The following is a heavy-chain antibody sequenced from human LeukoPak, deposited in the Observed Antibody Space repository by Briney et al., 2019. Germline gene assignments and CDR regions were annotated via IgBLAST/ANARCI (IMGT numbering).Heavy chain of an antibody. J-gene: IGHJ4*02. V-gene: IGHV3-48*01. Sequence: GGSLRLSCAASGFTFSSYSMNWVRQAPGKGLEWVSYISSSSSTIYYADSVKGRFTISRDNAKNSLYLQMNSLRAEDTAVYYCAGTPPKGVVVPAAMVWGQGTLVTVSS. CDR3: AGTPPKGVVVPAAMV. D-gene: IGHD2-2*01. CDR2: ISSSSSTI. CDR1: GFTFSSYS.